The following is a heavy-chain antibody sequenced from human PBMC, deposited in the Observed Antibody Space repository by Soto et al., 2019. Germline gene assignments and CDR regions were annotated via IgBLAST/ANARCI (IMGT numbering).Heavy chain of an antibody. CDR3: SRYDYNGYYFYD. V-gene: IGHV1-46*01. Sequence: ASVKVSCKASGYTFSSYYMHWVRQAPGQGYEWMGIINPSGGGTTYAQKFQGRVTMTRDTSTSTVYMELSSLRSEDTAVYYCSRYDYNGYYFYDCGQGTLVPVSS. CDR1: GYTFSSYY. CDR2: INPSGGGT. D-gene: IGHD4-4*01. J-gene: IGHJ4*02.